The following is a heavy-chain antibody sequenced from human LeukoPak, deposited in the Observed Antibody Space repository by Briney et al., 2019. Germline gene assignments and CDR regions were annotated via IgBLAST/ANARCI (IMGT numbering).Heavy chain of an antibody. Sequence: GGSLRLSCAASGFTFSTYVMSWVRQPPGQGLQWVSGVSGSGGSTYYADSVKGRFTISRDNSKNTLYLQMNSLRAEDTAIYYCAKVVAAAGNDYWGQGALVTVSS. CDR3: AKVVAAAGNDY. J-gene: IGHJ4*02. V-gene: IGHV3-23*01. CDR2: VSGSGGST. CDR1: GFTFSTYV. D-gene: IGHD6-13*01.